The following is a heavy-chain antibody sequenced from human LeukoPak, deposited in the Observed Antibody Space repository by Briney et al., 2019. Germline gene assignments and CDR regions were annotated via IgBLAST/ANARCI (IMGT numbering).Heavy chain of an antibody. D-gene: IGHD2-8*01. CDR3: ARDPLAAYGYCTNGVCPPADY. J-gene: IGHJ4*02. CDR1: GFTFSSYS. CDR2: ISSSSSYI. Sequence: GGSLRLSCAASGFTFSSYSMNWVRQAPGKGLEGVSSISSSSSYIYYADSVKGRFTISRDNAKNSLYLQMNSLRAEDTAVYYCARDPLAAYGYCTNGVCPPADYWGQGTLVSVSS. V-gene: IGHV3-21*01.